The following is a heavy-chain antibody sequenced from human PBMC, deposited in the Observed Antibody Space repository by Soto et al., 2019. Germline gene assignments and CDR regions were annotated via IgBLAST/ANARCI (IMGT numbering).Heavy chain of an antibody. D-gene: IGHD6-13*01. CDR2: INHSGST. V-gene: IGHV4-34*01. CDR3: ARGRNVSWRAAVKSSSSMNYYMDV. Sequence: SETLSLTCAVYGGSFSGYYWSWIRQPPGKGLEWIGEINHSGSTNYNPSLKSRVTISVDTSKNQFSLKLSSVTAADTAVYYCARGRNVSWRAAVKSSSSMNYYMDVWGKGTTVTVSS. J-gene: IGHJ6*03. CDR1: GGSFSGYY.